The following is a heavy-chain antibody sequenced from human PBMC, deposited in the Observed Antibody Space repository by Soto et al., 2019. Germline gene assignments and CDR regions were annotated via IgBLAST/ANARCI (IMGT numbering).Heavy chain of an antibody. J-gene: IGHJ4*02. D-gene: IGHD4-17*01. CDR3: ARGNYGDYQEYLLDY. Sequence: PSETLSLTCTVSGGSISSYYWSWIRQPPGKGLEWIGYIYYSGSTNYNPSLKSRVTISVDTSKNQFSLKLSSVTAADTAVYYCARGNYGDYQEYLLDYWGQGTLVIVSS. CDR2: IYYSGST. CDR1: GGSISSYY. V-gene: IGHV4-59*01.